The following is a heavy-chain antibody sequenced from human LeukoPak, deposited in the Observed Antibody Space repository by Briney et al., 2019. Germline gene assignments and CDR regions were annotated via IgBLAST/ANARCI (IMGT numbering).Heavy chain of an antibody. CDR1: GFTFSSYA. CDR2: ISGSGGST. J-gene: IGHJ3*02. V-gene: IGHV3-23*01. D-gene: IGHD6-19*01. CDR3: ARGSGIAVSKDAFDI. Sequence: GGSLRLSCAASGFTFSSYAMSWVRQAPGKGLEWVSAISGSGGSTYYADPVKGRFTISRDNSKNTLYLQMNSLRAEDTAVYYCARGSGIAVSKDAFDIWGQGTMVTVSS.